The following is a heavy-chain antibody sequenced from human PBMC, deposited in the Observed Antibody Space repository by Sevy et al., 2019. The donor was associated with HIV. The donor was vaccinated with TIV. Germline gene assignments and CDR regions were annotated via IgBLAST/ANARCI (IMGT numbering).Heavy chain of an antibody. Sequence: GGSLRLSCAASGFSFRNYGMHWVRQAPGKGLEWVAFISNDGSSKYYADSVKGRFTISRDNSQNTLYLQVNNLRADDTAVFYCAKNIWTGYYVPHGYWGQGTLVTVSS. J-gene: IGHJ4*02. CDR3: AKNIWTGYYVPHGY. D-gene: IGHD3-9*01. CDR1: GFSFRNYG. V-gene: IGHV3-30*02. CDR2: ISNDGSSK.